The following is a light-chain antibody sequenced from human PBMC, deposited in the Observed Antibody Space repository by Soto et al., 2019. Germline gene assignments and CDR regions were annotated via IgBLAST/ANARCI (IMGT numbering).Light chain of an antibody. J-gene: IGKJ1*01. CDR1: QSVSSY. V-gene: IGKV3-11*01. Sequence: EIVLTQSPATLSLSPGERATLSCRASQSVSSYLAWYQQKPGQAPTLLIYDASSSATGIPARFSGSGSGTDFTLTISSIEPEDFAIYYCQQRTNWPPWTFGQGTKVEIK. CDR2: DAS. CDR3: QQRTNWPPWT.